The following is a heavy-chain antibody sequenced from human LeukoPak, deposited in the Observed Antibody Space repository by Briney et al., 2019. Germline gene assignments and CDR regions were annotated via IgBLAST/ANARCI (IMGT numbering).Heavy chain of an antibody. Sequence: ASVKVSCKASGYTFTGYYMHWVRQAPGQGLEWMGWINPNSGGTNYAQKFQGRVTMTRDTSISTAYMELSRLRSDDTAVYYCASGVVPAAAVTGDAFDIWGQGTMVTVSS. CDR1: GYTFTGYY. D-gene: IGHD2-2*01. J-gene: IGHJ3*02. V-gene: IGHV1-2*02. CDR2: INPNSGGT. CDR3: ASGVVPAAAVTGDAFDI.